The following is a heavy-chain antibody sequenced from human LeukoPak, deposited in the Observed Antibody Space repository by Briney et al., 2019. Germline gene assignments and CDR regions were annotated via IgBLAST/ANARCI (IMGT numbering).Heavy chain of an antibody. CDR3: ARVSGSGWVDY. CDR1: GGSFSGYY. V-gene: IGHV4-34*01. J-gene: IGHJ4*02. D-gene: IGHD6-19*01. CDR2: INHSGST. Sequence: SETLSLTCAVYGGSFSGYYWSWIRQPPGKGLEWIGEINHSGSTNYNPSLKSRATISVDTSKNQFSLKLSSVTAADTAVYYCARVSGSGWVDYWGQGTLVTVSS.